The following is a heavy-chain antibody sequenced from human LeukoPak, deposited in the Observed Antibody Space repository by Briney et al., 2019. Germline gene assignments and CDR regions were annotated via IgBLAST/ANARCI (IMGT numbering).Heavy chain of an antibody. CDR2: IYTSGST. CDR3: ARTPSGRYYYYMDV. CDR1: GGSISSGSYY. Sequence: TSQTLSLTCTVSGGSISSGSYYWSWIRQPAGKGLEWIGRIYTSGSTNYNPSLKSRVTISVDTSKNQFSLKLSSVTAADTAVYYCARTPSGRYYYYMDVWGKGTTVTVSS. V-gene: IGHV4-61*02. J-gene: IGHJ6*03. D-gene: IGHD2-15*01.